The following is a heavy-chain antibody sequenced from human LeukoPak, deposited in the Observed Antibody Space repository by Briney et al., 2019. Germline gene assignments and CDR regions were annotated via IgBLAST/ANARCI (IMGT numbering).Heavy chain of an antibody. D-gene: IGHD4-17*01. CDR1: GFTFSSYS. CDR3: ARGHTAVTRHFDF. Sequence: GGSLRLSCAVSGFTFSSYSINWVRQAPGKGLEWVSIISSGSSAIFSADALKGRFTISRDDAKNLLYLDMNSLRAEDTAVYYCARGHTAVTRHFDFWGQGTLVTVSS. CDR2: ISSGSSAI. V-gene: IGHV3-21*01. J-gene: IGHJ4*02.